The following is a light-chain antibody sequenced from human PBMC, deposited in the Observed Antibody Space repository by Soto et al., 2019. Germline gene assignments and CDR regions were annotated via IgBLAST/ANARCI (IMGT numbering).Light chain of an antibody. CDR3: QQYNTYST. Sequence: DIQLTQSPSTLSAAVGDSVTITCRASQNIRNLLAWYQQKPGKAPKPLIYDASTLKTGVPSRFSGSGSGSEFNFTIPGLQPDDFATYFCQQYNTYSTFGQGTRLEIK. J-gene: IGKJ5*01. V-gene: IGKV1-5*01. CDR1: QNIRNL. CDR2: DAS.